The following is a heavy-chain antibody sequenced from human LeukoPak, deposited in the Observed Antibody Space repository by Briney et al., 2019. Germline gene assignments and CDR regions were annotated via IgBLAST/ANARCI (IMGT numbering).Heavy chain of an antibody. Sequence: PGGSLRLSCAASGFSFSSFSMNWVRQAPGKGLEWVSYISGGSSFTYYVDSVKGRFTISRDNAKNSLYLQMNSLRAEDTAVYYCARDLGYSSGPNYWGQGARVTVSS. CDR1: GFSFSSFS. CDR3: ARDLGYSSGPNY. J-gene: IGHJ4*02. CDR2: ISGGSSFT. D-gene: IGHD6-19*01. V-gene: IGHV3-21*01.